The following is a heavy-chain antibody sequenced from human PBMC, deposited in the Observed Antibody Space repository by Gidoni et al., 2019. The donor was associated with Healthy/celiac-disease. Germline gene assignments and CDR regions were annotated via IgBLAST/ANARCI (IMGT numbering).Heavy chain of an antibody. V-gene: IGHV3-23*01. J-gene: IGHJ3*02. CDR1: GFPFSSYA. CDR2: ISGSGGST. CDR3: AKDPALYDAFDI. D-gene: IGHD2-2*02. Sequence: EVQLLEPGGGLVQPGGSLSLSCSPPGFPFSSYAMSWVRQAPGKGLEWVSAISGSGGSTYYADSVKGRFTISRDNSKNTLYLQMNSLRAEDTAVYYCAKDPALYDAFDIWGQGTMVTVSS.